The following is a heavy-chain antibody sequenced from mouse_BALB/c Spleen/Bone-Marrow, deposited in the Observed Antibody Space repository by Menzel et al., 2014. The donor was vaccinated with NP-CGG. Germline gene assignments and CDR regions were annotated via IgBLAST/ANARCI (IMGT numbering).Heavy chain of an antibody. CDR1: GYNFTSYW. V-gene: IGHV1-55*01. CDR2: IYPGSGST. CDR3: ARFSQLRLLAY. Sequence: LVESGAELVKPGTSVKLSCKASGYNFTSYWINWVKLRPGQGLEWIGDIYPGSGSTNYNEKFKSKATLTVDTSSSTAYMQLSSLASEDSALYYCARFSQLRLLAYWGQGTLVTVSA. D-gene: IGHD3-2*02. J-gene: IGHJ3*01.